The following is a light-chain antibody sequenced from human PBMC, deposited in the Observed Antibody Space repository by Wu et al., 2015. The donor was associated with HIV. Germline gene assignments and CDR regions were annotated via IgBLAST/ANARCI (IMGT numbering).Light chain of an antibody. Sequence: EIVLTQSPGTLSLSPGERATLSCRASQSVSSSYLAWYQQNPGQAPRLLIYGASNRATGIPDRFSGSGSGTDFTLTISRLEPEDSAVYYCHQYGSSPRTFGPGTKVDIK. J-gene: IGKJ3*01. CDR3: HQYGSSPRT. V-gene: IGKV3-20*01. CDR2: GAS. CDR1: QSVSSSY.